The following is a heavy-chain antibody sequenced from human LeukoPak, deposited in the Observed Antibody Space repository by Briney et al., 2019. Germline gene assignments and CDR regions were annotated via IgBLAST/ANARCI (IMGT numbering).Heavy chain of an antibody. CDR3: VRDWAWGAFAY. D-gene: IGHD7-27*01. V-gene: IGHV3-23*01. CDR1: GFTFSSYG. CDR2: ISGDAGRT. Sequence: PGGSLRLSCAASGFTFSSYGMNWVRQAPGKGLEWVSGISGDAGRTYYADSVKGRFTIYRDNSKNTLYLQMNSLGAEDTAVYYCVRDWAWGAFAYWGQGTLVTVSS. J-gene: IGHJ4*02.